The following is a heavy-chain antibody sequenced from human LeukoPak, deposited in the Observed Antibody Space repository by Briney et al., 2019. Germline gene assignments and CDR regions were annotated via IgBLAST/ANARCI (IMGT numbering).Heavy chain of an antibody. Sequence: PSETLSLTCTISGGSISTTDYYWGWIRQPPGKGPEWIGSIYYAGSTFYKPSLRSRVTISVDTSKNQFSLTLNSVTAADTAVYYCARHPIFSGTASQLWFDSWGQGALVTVSS. CDR3: ARHPIFSGTASQLWFDS. D-gene: IGHD3-10*01. J-gene: IGHJ5*01. CDR1: GGSISTTDYY. CDR2: IYYAGST. V-gene: IGHV4-39*01.